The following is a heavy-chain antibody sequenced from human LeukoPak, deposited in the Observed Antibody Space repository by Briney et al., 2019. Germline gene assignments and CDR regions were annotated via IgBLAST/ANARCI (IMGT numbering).Heavy chain of an antibody. V-gene: IGHV1-69*05. Sequence: SVKVSCKASGGTFSSYAISWVRQAPGQGLEWMGGIIPIFGAANYAQKFQGRVTITTDESTSTAYMELSSLRPEDTAVYYCARGLLNYDSSGYHGEFDYWGQGTLVTVSS. CDR1: GGTFSSYA. CDR3: ARGLLNYDSSGYHGEFDY. J-gene: IGHJ4*02. D-gene: IGHD3-22*01. CDR2: IIPIFGAA.